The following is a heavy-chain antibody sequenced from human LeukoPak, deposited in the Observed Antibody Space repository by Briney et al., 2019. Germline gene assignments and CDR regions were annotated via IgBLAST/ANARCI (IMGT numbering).Heavy chain of an antibody. Sequence: ASVKVSCKASGYTFTNHGISWVRQAPGQGLEWMGGISIYNGNTNYAQKLQGRATMTADTSTSTAYMELRSLRSDDTAVYYCARSGGWAYGDYDGFIAFDIWGQGTMVTVSS. CDR2: ISIYNGNT. V-gene: IGHV1-18*01. CDR1: GYTFTNHG. J-gene: IGHJ3*02. CDR3: ARSGGWAYGDYDGFIAFDI. D-gene: IGHD4-17*01.